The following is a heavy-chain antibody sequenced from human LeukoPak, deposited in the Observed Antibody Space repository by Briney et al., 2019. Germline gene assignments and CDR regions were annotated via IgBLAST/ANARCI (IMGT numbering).Heavy chain of an antibody. J-gene: IGHJ1*01. D-gene: IGHD2-2*01. CDR1: GFTFSSYA. CDR2: ISGSGGST. Sequence: GGSLRLSCAASGFTFSSYAMSWVRQAAGKGLEWGSAISGSGGSTYYADSVKGRFTISRDNSKNTLYLQMNSLRAEDTAVYYCAKWGLYCSSTSCYAPFQHWGQGTLVTVSS. V-gene: IGHV3-23*01. CDR3: AKWGLYCSSTSCYAPFQH.